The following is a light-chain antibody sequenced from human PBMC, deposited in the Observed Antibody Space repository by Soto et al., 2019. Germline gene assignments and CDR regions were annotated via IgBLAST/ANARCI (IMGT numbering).Light chain of an antibody. CDR3: QQYHDWPRT. V-gene: IGKV3-15*01. J-gene: IGKJ1*01. CDR1: QSISSN. Sequence: EIVMTQSPATLSVSPGERATLSCRASQSISSNLAWYQQKPGQAPRLLIYGASTRATGIPARFGGSGSGTEFTLTISSLQSEDFAVYYCQQYHDWPRTFGQGTKVEV. CDR2: GAS.